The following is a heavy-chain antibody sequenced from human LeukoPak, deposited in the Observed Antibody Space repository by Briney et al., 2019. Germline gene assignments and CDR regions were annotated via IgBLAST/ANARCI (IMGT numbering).Heavy chain of an antibody. J-gene: IGHJ4*02. CDR2: VYYSGKT. V-gene: IGHV4-39*01. CDR3: ARQGYADFSPRPFDY. D-gene: IGHD4-17*01. CDR1: GGSISNSGYY. Sequence: SETLSLTCTVSGGSISNSGYYWGWIRQPPGKGLEWIGSVYYSGKTNYNPSLKNRVTISVDTSKNQFSLKLRSVTAADTAVFYCARQGYADFSPRPFDYWGQGTLVTDSS.